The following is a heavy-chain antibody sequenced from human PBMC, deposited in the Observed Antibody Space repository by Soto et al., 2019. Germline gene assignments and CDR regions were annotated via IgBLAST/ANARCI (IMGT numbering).Heavy chain of an antibody. Sequence: PGWSLRLSCAASGFTFSSYSMNWVRQAPGKGLEWVSSISSSSSYIYYADSVKGRFTISRDNAKNSLYLQMNSLRAEDTAVYYCARVLTGRYSRGPLGSWGQGTLVTVSS. CDR3: ARVLTGRYSRGPLGS. V-gene: IGHV3-21*01. D-gene: IGHD6-19*01. CDR1: GFTFSSYS. J-gene: IGHJ5*02. CDR2: ISSSSSYI.